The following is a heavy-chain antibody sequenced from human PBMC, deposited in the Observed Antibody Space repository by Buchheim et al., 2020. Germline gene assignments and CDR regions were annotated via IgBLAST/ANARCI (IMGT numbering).Heavy chain of an antibody. J-gene: IGHJ6*02. CDR1: GGSISSGSYY. CDR3: ALYTAGGVEYYGMDV. CDR2: IYTSGST. Sequence: QVQLQESGPGLVKPSQTLSLTCTVSGGSISSGSYYWSWIRQPAGKGLEWIGRIYTSGSTNYNPSLKSRVTISVDTSKNQFSLKLSSVTAADTAVYYCALYTAGGVEYYGMDVWGQGTT. V-gene: IGHV4-61*02. D-gene: IGHD3-3*01.